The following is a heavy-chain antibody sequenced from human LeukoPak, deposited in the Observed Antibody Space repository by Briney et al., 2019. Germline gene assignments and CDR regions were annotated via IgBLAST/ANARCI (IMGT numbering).Heavy chain of an antibody. J-gene: IGHJ4*02. D-gene: IGHD3-9*01. CDR1: VYTFIDYY. V-gene: IGHV1-2*02. Sequence: ASVKVSCKASVYTFIDYYIHWVRQAPGQGLERMGWINPYSGGTNYAQKFQGRVTMTRDTSIATTYMDLSSLMSDDTAVYYCARGHDNTGYNYFDYWGQGTLVTVSS. CDR2: INPYSGGT. CDR3: ARGHDNTGYNYFDY.